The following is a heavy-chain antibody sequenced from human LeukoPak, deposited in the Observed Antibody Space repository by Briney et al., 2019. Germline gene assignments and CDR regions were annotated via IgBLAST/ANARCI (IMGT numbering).Heavy chain of an antibody. D-gene: IGHD2-15*01. CDR2: LYSRGST. CDR1: GFTVSSNY. J-gene: IGHJ4*02. Sequence: GGSLRLSCAASGFTVSSNYMSWVRQAPEKGLEWVSILYSRGSTYYAHSVKGRFTISRDDSKNTLHLQMNSLRAEDTAVYYCASGGMGARKFYSDPFHYWGQGTLVTVSS. CDR3: ASGGMGARKFYSDPFHY. V-gene: IGHV3-53*01.